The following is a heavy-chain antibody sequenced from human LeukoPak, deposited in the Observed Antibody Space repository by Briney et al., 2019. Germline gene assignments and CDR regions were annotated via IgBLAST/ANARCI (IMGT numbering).Heavy chain of an antibody. J-gene: IGHJ5*02. CDR2: IYYSGST. D-gene: IGHD2/OR15-2a*01. CDR3: ARTFYSSPNNWFDP. CDR1: GGSISSVSYY. Sequence: SETLSLTCTVFGGSISSVSYYWGWIRQPPGKGLEWIGNIYYSGSTYYNPSLKSRVTISVDTSRNQFSLKLSSVTAADTALYYCARTFYSSPNNWFDPWGQGTLVTVSS. V-gene: IGHV4-39*01.